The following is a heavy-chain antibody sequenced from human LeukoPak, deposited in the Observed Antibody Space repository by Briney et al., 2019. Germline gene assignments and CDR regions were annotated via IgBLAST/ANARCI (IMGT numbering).Heavy chain of an antibody. J-gene: IGHJ3*02. Sequence: PSETLSLTCAVYGGSFSGFYWSWIRQPPGIGLEWIGEVNHSGITNYNPSLKSRVTISVDTSKNQFSLKLSSVTAADTAVYYCARGRITMIVHDAFDIWGQGTMVTVX. CDR1: GGSFSGFY. CDR2: VNHSGIT. V-gene: IGHV4-34*01. D-gene: IGHD3-22*01. CDR3: ARGRITMIVHDAFDI.